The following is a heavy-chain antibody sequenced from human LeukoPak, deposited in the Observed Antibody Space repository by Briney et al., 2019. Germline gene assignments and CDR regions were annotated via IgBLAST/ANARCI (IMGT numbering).Heavy chain of an antibody. J-gene: IGHJ4*02. Sequence: GSLRLSCAAPGFTFSTYSMNWLRLAPGKGLEWVSSISPDSNYKYYVDSVKGRFTISRDNAKSSLYLQMNSLRAEDTAVYYCVRGGYRGFDYEYWGQGTLVTVSS. CDR2: ISPDSNYK. D-gene: IGHD5-12*01. CDR3: VRGGYRGFDYEY. V-gene: IGHV3-21*01. CDR1: GFTFSTYS.